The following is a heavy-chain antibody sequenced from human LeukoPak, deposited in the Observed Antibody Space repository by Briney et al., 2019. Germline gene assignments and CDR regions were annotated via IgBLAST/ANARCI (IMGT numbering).Heavy chain of an antibody. CDR2: IYYSGDT. D-gene: IGHD3-3*01. Sequence: SETLSLTSTFSGAPISSRLYYWVWIRQPPGKGLQWIGGIYYSGDTYYNPSLKSRLTVSLDTSKNQFSLNLTSVTAADTAVYYCARDDFSLVGMDLWGKGTTVIVSS. J-gene: IGHJ6*03. CDR3: ARDDFSLVGMDL. V-gene: IGHV4-39*07. CDR1: GAPISSRLYY.